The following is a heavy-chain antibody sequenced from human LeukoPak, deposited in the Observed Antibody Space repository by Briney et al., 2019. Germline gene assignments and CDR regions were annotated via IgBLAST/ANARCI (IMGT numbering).Heavy chain of an antibody. CDR1: GDSVSSNNGA. Sequence: SQTLSLTCDISGDSVSSNNGAWNWIRQSPSRGLEWLGGTYYRSKWYNDYAGSLNGRITISPDTSKNQFSLHLNSVTPEDTAVYYCARDLGNTGWYTFDYWGQGILVTVSS. J-gene: IGHJ4*02. CDR2: TYYRSKWYN. D-gene: IGHD6-19*01. CDR3: ARDLGNTGWYTFDY. V-gene: IGHV6-1*01.